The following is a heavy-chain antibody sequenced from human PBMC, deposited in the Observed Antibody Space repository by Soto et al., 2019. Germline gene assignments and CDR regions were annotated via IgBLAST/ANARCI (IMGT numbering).Heavy chain of an antibody. CDR3: ARERARYNWNPLKGGMDV. CDR2: INPSGGST. V-gene: IGHV1-46*01. CDR1: GYTFTSYY. Sequence: GASVKVSCKASGYTFTSYYMHWVRQAPGQGLEWMGIINPSGGSTSYAQKFQGRVTMTRDTSTSTVYMELSSLRSEDTAVYYCARERARYNWNPLKGGMDVWGQGTTVTV. J-gene: IGHJ6*02. D-gene: IGHD1-20*01.